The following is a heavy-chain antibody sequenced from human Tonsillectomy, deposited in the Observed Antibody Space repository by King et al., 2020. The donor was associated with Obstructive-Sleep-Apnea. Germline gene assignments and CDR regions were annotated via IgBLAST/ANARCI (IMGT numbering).Heavy chain of an antibody. V-gene: IGHV4-38-2*02. CDR2: IYHSGSP. D-gene: IGHD1-26*01. CDR3: ARDRPSGSYSY. CDR1: GYSISSGYY. Sequence: VQLQESGPGLVKPSETLSLTCTVSGYSISSGYYWGWIRQPPGKGLEWIGTIYHSGSPYYNPSLKIRVTISRDTSKNQISLKLSSVTAADTAVYYCARDRPSGSYSYWGQGTLVTVSS. J-gene: IGHJ4*02.